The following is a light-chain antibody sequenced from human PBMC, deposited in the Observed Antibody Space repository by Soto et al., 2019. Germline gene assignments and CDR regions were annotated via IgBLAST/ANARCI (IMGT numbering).Light chain of an antibody. Sequence: EIVMTQSPATLSVSPGERATLSCRASQSVSSNLAWYQQKPGQAPRLLIYGASTRATGILARFSGSRSGTEFTLSISSLQFEDFAVYYCQQYNIWPLFGPGTKVDIK. V-gene: IGKV3-15*01. CDR1: QSVSSN. CDR2: GAS. CDR3: QQYNIWPL. J-gene: IGKJ3*01.